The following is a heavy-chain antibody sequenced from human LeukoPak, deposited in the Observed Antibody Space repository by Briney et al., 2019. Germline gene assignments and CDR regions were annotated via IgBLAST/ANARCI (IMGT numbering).Heavy chain of an antibody. CDR3: ARCIAVAGRGAYYYYGMDV. CDR2: IIPIFGTA. CDR1: GGTFSSYA. Sequence: SVKVSCKASGGTFSSYAISWVRQAPGQGLEWMGGIIPIFGTANYAQKFQGRVTITADESTSTAYMELSSLRSEDTAVYYCARCIAVAGRGAYYYYGMDVWGQGTTVTVSS. J-gene: IGHJ6*02. D-gene: IGHD6-19*01. V-gene: IGHV1-69*01.